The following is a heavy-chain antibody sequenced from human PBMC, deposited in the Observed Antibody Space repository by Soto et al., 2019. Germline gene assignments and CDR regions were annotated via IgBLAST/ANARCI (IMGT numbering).Heavy chain of an antibody. Sequence: SETLSLTCAVYGGSFSGYYWSWIRQPPGKGLEWIGEINHSGSTNYNPSLKSRVTISVDTSKNQFSLKLSSVTAADTAVYYCAREVYSSGMDVWGQGTTVTVSS. CDR1: GGSFSGYY. V-gene: IGHV4-34*01. J-gene: IGHJ6*02. CDR3: AREVYSSGMDV. CDR2: INHSGST. D-gene: IGHD6-13*01.